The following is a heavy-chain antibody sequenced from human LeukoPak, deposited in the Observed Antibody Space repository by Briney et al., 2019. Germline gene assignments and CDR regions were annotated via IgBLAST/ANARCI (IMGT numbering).Heavy chain of an antibody. J-gene: IGHJ6*02. V-gene: IGHV3-33*01. Sequence: GGSLSLSCAASGLTFTAYGTHCVRHAPGKGLEWVAIIWSDGSQKYYTDSVQGRFTISRDNSKNTAYLQMNSLRAEDRAVYYCARHRGAGFGDGRGVLDVWGQGTTVTVSS. CDR3: ARHRGAGFGDGRGVLDV. CDR2: IWSDGSQK. CDR1: GLTFTAYG. D-gene: IGHD3-10*01.